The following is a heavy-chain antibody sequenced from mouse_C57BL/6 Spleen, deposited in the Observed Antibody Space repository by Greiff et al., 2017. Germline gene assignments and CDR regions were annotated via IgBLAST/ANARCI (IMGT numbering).Heavy chain of an antibody. J-gene: IGHJ2*01. CDR1: GYTFTSYW. V-gene: IGHV1-69*01. CDR3: ARSGITTVVAKAYYFDY. CDR2: IDPSDSYT. D-gene: IGHD1-1*01. Sequence: QVQLQQPGAELVMPGASVKLSCKASGYTFTSYWMHWVKQRPGQGLEWIGEIDPSDSYTNYNQKFKGKSTLTVDKSSSTAYMQLSSLTSEDSAVYYCARSGITTVVAKAYYFDYWGQGTTRTVSS.